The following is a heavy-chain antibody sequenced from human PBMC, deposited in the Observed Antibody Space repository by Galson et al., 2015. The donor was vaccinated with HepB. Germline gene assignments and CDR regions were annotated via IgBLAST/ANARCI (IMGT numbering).Heavy chain of an antibody. Sequence: TLSLTCAVSGGSISSGGYAWSWIRRPPGKGLEYIGYVYYRGTTYYNPSLKSRLTISVDVSKNQSSLKLSSVTAADTAVYYCARGLRSAWFVDWFDPWGQGTLVTVSS. CDR2: VYYRGTT. J-gene: IGHJ5*02. CDR3: ARGLRSAWFVDWFDP. V-gene: IGHV4-30-4*07. D-gene: IGHD6-19*01. CDR1: GGSISSGGYA.